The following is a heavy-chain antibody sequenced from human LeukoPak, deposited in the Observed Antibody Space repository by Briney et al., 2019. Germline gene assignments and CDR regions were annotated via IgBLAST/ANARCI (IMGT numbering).Heavy chain of an antibody. CDR2: ISYDGSNK. J-gene: IGHJ3*02. CDR3: ASDLGTMVLDI. CDR1: GFTFSSYA. D-gene: IGHD4/OR15-4a*01. Sequence: GSLRLSCAASGFTFSSYAMHWVRQAPGKGLEWVAVISYDGSNKYYADSVKGRFTISRDNSKNTLYLQMNSLRAEDTAVYYCASDLGTMVLDIWGQGTMVTVSS. V-gene: IGHV3-30-3*01.